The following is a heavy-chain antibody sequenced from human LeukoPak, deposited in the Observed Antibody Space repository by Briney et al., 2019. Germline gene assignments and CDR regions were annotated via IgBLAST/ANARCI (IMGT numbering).Heavy chain of an antibody. D-gene: IGHD3-22*01. Sequence: GAAVKLSCMASGYAFTSYYITWVRQPPGQGLEWMGWISAYNGKTNYAQMFRGRVTMTTDTSTTTAYMELRGLRSDDTAVYYCARGLYYHDSRGLDYWGQGPLLTFSS. J-gene: IGHJ4*02. V-gene: IGHV1-18*01. CDR2: ISAYNGKT. CDR3: ARGLYYHDSRGLDY. CDR1: GYAFTSYY.